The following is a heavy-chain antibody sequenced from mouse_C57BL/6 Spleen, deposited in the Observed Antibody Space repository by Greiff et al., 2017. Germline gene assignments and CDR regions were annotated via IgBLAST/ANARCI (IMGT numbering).Heavy chain of an antibody. CDR1: GYTFTDYY. CDR3: ASYDGYYGSYYAMDY. Sequence: EVQLQESGPELVKPGASVKISCKASGYTFTDYYMNWVKQSHGKSLEWIGDINPNNGGTSYNQKFKGKATLTVDKSSSTAYMELRSLTSEDSAVYYCASYDGYYGSYYAMDYWGQGTSVTVSS. V-gene: IGHV1-26*01. D-gene: IGHD2-3*01. J-gene: IGHJ4*01. CDR2: INPNNGGT.